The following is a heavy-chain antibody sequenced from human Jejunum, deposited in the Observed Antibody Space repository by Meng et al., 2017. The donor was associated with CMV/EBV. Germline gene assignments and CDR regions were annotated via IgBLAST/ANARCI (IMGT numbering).Heavy chain of an antibody. Sequence: LHGSGPGLLLYSETLALTCSVSGGPFSAYYWSGVRQPAGKRLEWIGRFHPGGTTNYNPSLENRITVSVDSSKNQFFLKLTSVNAADTAIYYCARECVGEAYDCQWNYWFDPWGRGTLVTVSS. D-gene: IGHD3-16*01. CDR1: GGPFSAYY. CDR2: FHPGGTT. V-gene: IGHV4-4*07. J-gene: IGHJ5*02. CDR3: ARECVGEAYDCQWNYWFDP.